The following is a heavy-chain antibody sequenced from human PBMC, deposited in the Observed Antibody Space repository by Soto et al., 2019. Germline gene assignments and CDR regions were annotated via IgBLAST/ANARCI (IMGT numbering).Heavy chain of an antibody. CDR2: IYPGDSDT. D-gene: IGHD6-13*01. Sequence: GESLKISCKGSGYSFTSYCIGWVRQMPGKGLEWMGIIYPGDSDTRYSPSFQGQVTISADKSISTAYLQWSSLKASDTTMYYCARTSAAGKYYYGMDVWGQGTTVTVSS. J-gene: IGHJ6*02. CDR1: GYSFTSYC. CDR3: ARTSAAGKYYYGMDV. V-gene: IGHV5-51*01.